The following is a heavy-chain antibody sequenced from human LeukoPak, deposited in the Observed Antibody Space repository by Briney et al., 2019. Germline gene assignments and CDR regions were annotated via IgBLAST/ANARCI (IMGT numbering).Heavy chain of an antibody. CDR3: AKDMGGTNNDY. Sequence: GGSLRLSCSGSGFTFSNYVMHWVRQAPGKGLEYVSTISSNGGSTYYADSVKGRFTISRDNSKDSLYLQMNSLRTEDTALYYCAKDMGGTNNDYWGQGTLVTVSS. CDR1: GFTFSNYV. V-gene: IGHV3-43*02. D-gene: IGHD1-26*01. J-gene: IGHJ4*02. CDR2: ISSNGGST.